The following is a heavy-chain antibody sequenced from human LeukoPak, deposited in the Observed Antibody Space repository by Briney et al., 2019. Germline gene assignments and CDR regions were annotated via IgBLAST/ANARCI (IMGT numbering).Heavy chain of an antibody. CDR2: IYYSGST. CDR1: GGSISSYY. J-gene: IGHJ4*02. CDR3: ARRGSSGLFDY. D-gene: IGHD6-19*01. Sequence: SETLSLTCTVSGGSISSYYWSWIRQPPGKGLEWIGYIYYSGSTNYNPSLKSRVTISVDTSKDQFSLKLSSVTAADTAVYYCARRGSSGLFDYWGQGTLVTVSS. V-gene: IGHV4-59*08.